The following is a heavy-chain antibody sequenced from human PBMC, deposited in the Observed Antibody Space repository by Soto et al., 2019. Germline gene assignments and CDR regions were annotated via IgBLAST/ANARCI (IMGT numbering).Heavy chain of an antibody. D-gene: IGHD2-21*01. CDR2: ITSNGGNT. J-gene: IGHJ6*02. Sequence: GGSLRLSCASSGFTFSSYAMHWVRQAPGKGLEYVSAITSNGGNTDYASSVKGRFTISRDNSKNTLYLQMGSLRAEDMAVYYCARRIPFGYGMDVWGQGTTVTVSS. V-gene: IGHV3-64*01. CDR1: GFTFSSYA. CDR3: ARRIPFGYGMDV.